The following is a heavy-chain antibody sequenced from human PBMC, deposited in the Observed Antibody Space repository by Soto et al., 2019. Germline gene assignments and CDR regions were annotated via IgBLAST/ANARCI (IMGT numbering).Heavy chain of an antibody. CDR1: GGTFSSYA. D-gene: IGHD3-3*01. CDR2: IIPTFGTA. CDR3: SSGLCDFWIVYSYPLVY. Sequence: SVKVSCKASGGTFSSYAISWVRQAPGRGLEWMGGIIPTFGTANYAQKFQGRVTITADEATSTAYMELSSLRSEDTAVYYCSSGLCDFWIVYSYPLVYWGQGTLVTVSS. J-gene: IGHJ4*02. V-gene: IGHV1-69*13.